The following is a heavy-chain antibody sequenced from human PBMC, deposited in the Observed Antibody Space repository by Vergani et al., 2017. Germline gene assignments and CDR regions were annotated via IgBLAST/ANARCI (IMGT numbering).Heavy chain of an antibody. CDR2: IKSKTDGGTT. V-gene: IGHV3-15*01. CDR3: ARDRPLRSLDY. CDR1: GFTFSNAW. D-gene: IGHD4-17*01. J-gene: IGHJ4*02. Sequence: EVQLVESGGGLVKPGGSLRLSCAASGFTFSNAWMSWVRQAPGKGLEWVGRIKSKTDGGTTDYAAPVKGRFTISRDNSKNTLYLQMNSLRAEDTAVYYCARDRPLRSLDYWGQGTLVTVSS.